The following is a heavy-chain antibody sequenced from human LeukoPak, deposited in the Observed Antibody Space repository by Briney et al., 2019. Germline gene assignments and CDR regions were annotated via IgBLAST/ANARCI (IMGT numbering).Heavy chain of an antibody. CDR2: ISGSGGST. Sequence: PGGSLRLSCAASGFTLSSYAMSGVRQAPGKGLEWVSAISGSGGSTYYADSVKGRFTISRDNSKNTPYLQMNSLRAEDTAVYYCAKETIVPAASFDYWGQGTLVTVSS. V-gene: IGHV3-23*01. CDR3: AKETIVPAASFDY. D-gene: IGHD2-2*01. J-gene: IGHJ4*02. CDR1: GFTLSSYA.